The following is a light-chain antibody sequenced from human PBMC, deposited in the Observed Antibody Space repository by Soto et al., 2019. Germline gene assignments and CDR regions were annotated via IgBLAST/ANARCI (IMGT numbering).Light chain of an antibody. CDR1: QSIRRR. V-gene: IGKV1-5*01. CDR2: DAS. J-gene: IGKJ1*01. Sequence: DIQMAQSPSTLSASVGGRVTITCRASQSIRRRLAWYQQKPGKAPNLLIYDASSSESGVPSRFSGGGSGTEFTLTISSLQPEDFATYYCQQYNTYPWTFGQGTKVELK. CDR3: QQYNTYPWT.